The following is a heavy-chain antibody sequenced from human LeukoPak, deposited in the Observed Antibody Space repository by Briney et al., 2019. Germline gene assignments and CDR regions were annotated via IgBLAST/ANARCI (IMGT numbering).Heavy chain of an antibody. J-gene: IGHJ6*03. CDR2: INPSSGGT. D-gene: IGHD4-23*01. CDR3: ARDLYGGNSHYYYMDV. Sequence: ASVKVSCKASGYTFIGYYMHWVRQAPGQGLEWMGWINPSSGGTNYAQKFQGRVTMTRDTSISTAYMEVYRLTSDDTAVYYCARDLYGGNSHYYYMDVWGKGTTVTVSS. CDR1: GYTFIGYY. V-gene: IGHV1-2*02.